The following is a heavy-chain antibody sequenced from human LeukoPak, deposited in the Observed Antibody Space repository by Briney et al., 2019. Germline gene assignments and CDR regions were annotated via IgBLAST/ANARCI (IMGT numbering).Heavy chain of an antibody. V-gene: IGHV1-18*01. CDR2: ISAYNGNT. CDR3: ARALRLRLGEPFDY. CDR1: GYTFTSYG. Sequence: ASVKVSCKASGYTFTSYGISWVRQAPGQGLEWMGWISAYNGNTNYAQKFQGRVTITADKSTSTAYMELSSLRSEDTAVYYCARALRLRLGEPFDYWGQGTLVTVSS. J-gene: IGHJ4*02. D-gene: IGHD3-16*01.